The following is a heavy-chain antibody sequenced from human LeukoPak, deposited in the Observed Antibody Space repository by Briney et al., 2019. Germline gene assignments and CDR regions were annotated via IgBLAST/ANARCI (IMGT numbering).Heavy chain of an antibody. D-gene: IGHD3-10*01. CDR1: GGSISSYY. CDR2: IYYSGST. J-gene: IGHJ4*02. V-gene: IGHV4-59*01. Sequence: SETLSLTCTVSGGSISSYYWSWIRQPPGKGLEWIVYIYYSGSTNYNPSLKSRVTISVDTSKNQFSLKLSSVTAADTAVYYCARARGTMVRGVTGRFDYWGQGTLVTVSS. CDR3: ARARGTMVRGVTGRFDY.